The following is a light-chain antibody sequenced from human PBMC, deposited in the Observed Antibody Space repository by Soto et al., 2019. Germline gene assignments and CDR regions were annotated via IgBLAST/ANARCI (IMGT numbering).Light chain of an antibody. Sequence: QSALTQPASVSGSPGQSITISCTGTSSDIGGYNYVSWYQQHPGKAPKLMIYEVSNRPSGVSIRFSGSKSGNTASLTISGLQAEDEADYYCSSHSSSSAYYVFGTGTKLTVL. V-gene: IGLV2-14*01. CDR1: SSDIGGYNY. CDR3: SSHSSSSAYYV. CDR2: EVS. J-gene: IGLJ1*01.